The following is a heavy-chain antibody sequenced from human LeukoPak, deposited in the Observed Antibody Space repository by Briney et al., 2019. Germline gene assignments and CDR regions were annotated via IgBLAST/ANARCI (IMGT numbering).Heavy chain of an antibody. J-gene: IGHJ4*02. CDR3: ARGIAAAGNLIPYYFDY. D-gene: IGHD6-13*01. V-gene: IGHV3-53*01. CDR2: IYSGGST. Sequence: PGGSLRLSCAAFGFTVSSNYMSWVRQAPGKGLEWVSVIYSGGSTYYADSVKGRFTISRDNSKNTLYLQMNSLRAEDTAVYYCARGIAAAGNLIPYYFDYWGQGTLVTVSS. CDR1: GFTVSSNY.